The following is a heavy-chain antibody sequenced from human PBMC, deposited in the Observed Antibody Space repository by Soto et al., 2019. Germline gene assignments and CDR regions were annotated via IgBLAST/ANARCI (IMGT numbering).Heavy chain of an antibody. CDR1: GFTFSSYG. Sequence: QVQLVESGGGVVQPGRSLRLSCAASGFTFSSYGMHWVRQAPGKGLEWVAVIWYDGSNKYYADSVKGRFTISRDNSKNTLYLQMNSLRAEDTAVYYCARDDYVWGSYRLIDYWGQGTLVTVSS. D-gene: IGHD3-16*02. J-gene: IGHJ4*02. V-gene: IGHV3-33*01. CDR2: IWYDGSNK. CDR3: ARDDYVWGSYRLIDY.